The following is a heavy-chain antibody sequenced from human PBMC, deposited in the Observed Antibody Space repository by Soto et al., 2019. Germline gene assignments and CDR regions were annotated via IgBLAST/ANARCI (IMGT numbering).Heavy chain of an antibody. CDR3: AQALVFTGGEGFDL. V-gene: IGHV4-31*02. D-gene: IGHD2-8*02. Sequence: QVRLQEWGPGLVKPSQTLSLNCSVSGGSITTGGRYWSWIRQLPGKGLEWIGDIYYSGNTYYNASLKSRFTISVEAAKNQFSLKLSSVTAADAAVYYCAQALVFTGGEGFDLWGQGRLVTVSS. CDR2: IYYSGNT. CDR1: GGSITTGGRY. J-gene: IGHJ3*01.